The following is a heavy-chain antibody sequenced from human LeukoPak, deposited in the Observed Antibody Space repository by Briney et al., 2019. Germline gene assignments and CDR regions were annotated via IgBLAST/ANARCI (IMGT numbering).Heavy chain of an antibody. V-gene: IGHV3-23*01. J-gene: IGHJ5*02. D-gene: IGHD2-15*01. CDR2: IIESGEST. CDR3: ARGADGVSSNSRGWFDP. Sequence: GGSLRLSCAASGFTFNKYAMYWVRQAPGKGLEWVSAIIESGESTYYTDSVKGRFTISRDNAKNSLYLEMNSLRAEDTAVYYCARGADGVSSNSRGWFDPWGQGALVTVSS. CDR1: GFTFNKYA.